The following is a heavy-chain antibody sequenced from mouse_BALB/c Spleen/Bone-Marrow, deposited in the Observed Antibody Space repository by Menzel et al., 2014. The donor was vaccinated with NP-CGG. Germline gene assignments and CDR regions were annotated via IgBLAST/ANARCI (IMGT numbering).Heavy chain of an antibody. J-gene: IGHJ3*01. V-gene: IGHV1S137*01. CDR1: GYTFTDYA. CDR2: IGTYYGDA. CDR3: AREGPWFAF. Sequence: QVQLQQSGAELERPGVSVKISCKGSGYTFTDYAMHRVKQSHAKSLEWIGVIGTYYGDATYNQKFKTKATMTVDKSSSTAYMELARLTSEDSALYYCAREGPWFAFWGQGTLVTVSA.